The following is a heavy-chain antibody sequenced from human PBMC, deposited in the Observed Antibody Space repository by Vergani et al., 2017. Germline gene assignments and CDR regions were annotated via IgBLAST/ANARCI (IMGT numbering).Heavy chain of an antibody. CDR3: ARDPVGATMGVHFDY. V-gene: IGHV1-8*01. Sequence: QVQLVQSGAEVKKPGSSVKVSCKASGYTFTTYDINWVRQATGQGLEWMGWMNPNSGNTGYAQKFQGRVTMTRKTSITTAYMELSSLRSDDTAVYYCARDPVGATMGVHFDYWGQGTLVTVSS. CDR1: GYTFTTYD. J-gene: IGHJ4*02. D-gene: IGHD1-26*01. CDR2: MNPNSGNT.